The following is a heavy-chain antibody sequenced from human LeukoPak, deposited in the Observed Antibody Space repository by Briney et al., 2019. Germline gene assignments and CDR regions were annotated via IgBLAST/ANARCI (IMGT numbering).Heavy chain of an antibody. CDR2: ISSSSSYI. CDR1: GFTFSSYS. J-gene: IGHJ4*02. Sequence: GGSLRLSCAAPGFTFSSYSMNWVRQAPGKGLEWVSSISSSSSYIYYADSVKGRFTISRDNAKNSLYLQMNSLRAEDTAVYYCARGSTVTHFDYWGQGTLVTVSS. CDR3: ARGSTVTHFDY. D-gene: IGHD4-17*01. V-gene: IGHV3-21*01.